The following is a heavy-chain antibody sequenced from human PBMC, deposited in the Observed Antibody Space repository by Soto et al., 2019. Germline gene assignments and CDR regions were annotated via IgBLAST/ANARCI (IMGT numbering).Heavy chain of an antibody. D-gene: IGHD6-6*01. CDR3: TRPARSARPGTDGMDV. J-gene: IGHJ6*02. CDR1: GFTFSGSA. Sequence: EVQLVESGGGLVQPGGSLKLSCAASGFTFSGSAMHWVRQASGKGLEWVGRIRSKANSYATAYAASVKGRFTISGDDSKNTAYLQMNSLKTEDTAVYYCTRPARSARPGTDGMDVWGQGTTVTVSS. V-gene: IGHV3-73*02. CDR2: IRSKANSYAT.